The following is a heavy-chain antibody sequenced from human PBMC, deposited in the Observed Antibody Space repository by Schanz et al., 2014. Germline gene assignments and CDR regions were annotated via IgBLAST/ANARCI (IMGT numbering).Heavy chain of an antibody. CDR1: GITVNTSY. D-gene: IGHD2-2*03. CDR2: IYISGAT. V-gene: IGHV3-66*01. Sequence: EVQLVESGGGLVQPGGSLRLSCAASGITVNTSYMSWARQAPGKGLEWVALIYISGATFYADSVKGRFSISRDDSKNTLYLQMDSLRAEDTAVYYCAKSGYCRSTSCYQYNYYGLDVWGQGTPVTVSS. CDR3: AKSGYCRSTSCYQYNYYGLDV. J-gene: IGHJ6*02.